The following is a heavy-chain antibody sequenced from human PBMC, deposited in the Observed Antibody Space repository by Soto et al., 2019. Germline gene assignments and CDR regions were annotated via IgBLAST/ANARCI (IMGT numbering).Heavy chain of an antibody. V-gene: IGHV5-51*01. Sequence: GESLKISCKGSGYSFTSYWIGWVRQMPGKGLEWMGIIYPGDSDTRYSPSFQGQVTISADKSISTAYLQWSSLKASDTAMYYCARSMIPRYYYYGMDVWGQGTTVTVSS. J-gene: IGHJ6*02. D-gene: IGHD3-16*01. CDR3: ARSMIPRYYYYGMDV. CDR2: IYPGDSDT. CDR1: GYSFTSYW.